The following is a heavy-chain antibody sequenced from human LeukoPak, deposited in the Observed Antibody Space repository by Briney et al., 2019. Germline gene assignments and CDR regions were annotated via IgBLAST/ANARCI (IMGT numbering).Heavy chain of an antibody. CDR2: IYTSGST. J-gene: IGHJ4*02. V-gene: IGHV4-61*02. CDR1: GGSISSGSYY. D-gene: IGHD3-22*01. Sequence: PSETLSLTCTVSGGSISSGSYYWSWIRQPAGKGLEWIGRIYTSGSTNYNPSLKSRVTISVDTSKNQFSLKLSSVTAADTAVYYCARSHYYDSSGYYSVNYYFDYWGQGTLVTVSS. CDR3: ARSHYYDSSGYYSVNYYFDY.